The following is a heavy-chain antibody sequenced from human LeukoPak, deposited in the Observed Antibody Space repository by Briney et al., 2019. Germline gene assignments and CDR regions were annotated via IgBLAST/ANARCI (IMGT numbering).Heavy chain of an antibody. Sequence: PGGSLRLSCEASGFSFKNYAMTWVRQAPGKGLEWVSAITPGGVTYFADPVKGRFTISRDNSKNTLYLQMNSLRAEDTAVYYCARSNYYYGMDVWGQGTTVTVSS. J-gene: IGHJ6*02. CDR3: ARSNYYYGMDV. CDR2: ITPGGVT. CDR1: GFSFKNYA. V-gene: IGHV3-23*01.